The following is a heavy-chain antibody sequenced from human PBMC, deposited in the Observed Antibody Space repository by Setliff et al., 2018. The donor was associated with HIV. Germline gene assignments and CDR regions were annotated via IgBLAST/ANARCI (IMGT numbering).Heavy chain of an antibody. J-gene: IGHJ5*02. Sequence: ASVKVSCKASGYTFTSYGISWVRQAPGQGLEWMGWISAYNGNTNYAQKLQGRVTMTTDTSTSTAYMELSSLRSEDTAVYYCARDQESDSSGISRWFDPWGQGTLVTVSS. CDR1: GYTFTSYG. D-gene: IGHD3-22*01. CDR3: ARDQESDSSGISRWFDP. V-gene: IGHV1-18*01. CDR2: ISAYNGNT.